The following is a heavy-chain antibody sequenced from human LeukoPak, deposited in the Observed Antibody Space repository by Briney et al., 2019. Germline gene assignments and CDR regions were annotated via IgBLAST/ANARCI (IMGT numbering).Heavy chain of an antibody. CDR3: AKDIRRGYNYGYDQFAY. V-gene: IGHV3-30*02. J-gene: IGHJ4*02. Sequence: GGSLRLSCAASGFTFSSYSMNWARQAPGKGLEWVAFIRFDGSDHSYADSVKGRFTISRDNSKNTLYLQMNSLRAEDTAVYYCAKDIRRGYNYGYDQFAYWGQGTLATVSS. CDR2: IRFDGSDH. CDR1: GFTFSSYS. D-gene: IGHD5-18*01.